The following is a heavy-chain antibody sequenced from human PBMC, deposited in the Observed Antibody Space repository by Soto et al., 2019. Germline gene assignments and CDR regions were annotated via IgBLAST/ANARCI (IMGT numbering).Heavy chain of an antibody. D-gene: IGHD2-15*01. CDR3: ARGGCQFYGMDV. V-gene: IGHV3-53*01. J-gene: IGHJ6*02. CDR2: IYSGGNT. CDR1: GFTVSSNY. Sequence: PGGSLRLSCAASGFTVSSNYMSWVRQAPGKGLEWVSVIYSGGNTYYGDSVKGRFTISRDNSKNTLYLQMNSLRVEDTAVYYCARGGCQFYGMDVWGQGTTVTVSS.